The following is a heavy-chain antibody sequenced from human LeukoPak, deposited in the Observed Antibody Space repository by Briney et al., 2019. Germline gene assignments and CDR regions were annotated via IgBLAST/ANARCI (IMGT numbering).Heavy chain of an antibody. Sequence: GASVKVSCEASGYTFTSYGISWVRQAPGQGLEWMGWISAYNGNTNYAQKLQGRVTMTTDTSTSTAYMELRSLRSDDTAVYYCARQGRGVTTYYFDYWGQGTLVTVSP. CDR3: ARQGRGVTTYYFDY. J-gene: IGHJ4*02. CDR2: ISAYNGNT. V-gene: IGHV1-18*04. D-gene: IGHD3-10*01. CDR1: GYTFTSYG.